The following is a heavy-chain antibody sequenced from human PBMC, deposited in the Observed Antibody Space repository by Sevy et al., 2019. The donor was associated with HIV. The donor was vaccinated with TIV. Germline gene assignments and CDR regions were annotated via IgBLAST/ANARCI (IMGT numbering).Heavy chain of an antibody. CDR2: IWHDGSNK. Sequence: GGSLRLSCAASGFTFNFHGMHWVRQAPGKGLEWVAFIWHDGSNKYMADSVKGRFTISRDNSKNTLCLQMNSLTVEDTAVYYWARETDNSARWLDPWGQGTLVTVSS. J-gene: IGHJ5*02. CDR3: ARETDNSARWLDP. CDR1: GFTFNFHG. V-gene: IGHV3-30*02. D-gene: IGHD4-4*01.